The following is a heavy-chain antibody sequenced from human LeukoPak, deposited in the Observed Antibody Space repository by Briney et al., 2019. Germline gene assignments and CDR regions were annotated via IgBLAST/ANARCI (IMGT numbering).Heavy chain of an antibody. Sequence: PGGSLRLSCAASGFTFSSYGMHWVRQAPGKGLEWVAFIRYDGSNKYYADSVKGRFTISRDNSKNTLYLQMNSLRAEDTAVYYCAKEHLWFGELHDAFDIWGQGTMVTVSS. CDR3: AKEHLWFGELHDAFDI. J-gene: IGHJ3*02. V-gene: IGHV3-30*02. CDR2: IRYDGSNK. D-gene: IGHD3-10*01. CDR1: GFTFSSYG.